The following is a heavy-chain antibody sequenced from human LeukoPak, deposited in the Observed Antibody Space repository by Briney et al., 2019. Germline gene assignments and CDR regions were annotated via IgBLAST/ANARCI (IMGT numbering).Heavy chain of an antibody. V-gene: IGHV1-2*02. D-gene: IGHD6-6*01. CDR3: AREPYSSSSAFDY. CDR1: GYTFTGYY. CDR2: INPNSGGT. Sequence: GASVKVSCKASGYTFTGYYMHWVRQAPGHGLEWMGWINPNSGGTNYAQKFQGRVTMTRDTSISTAYMELSSLRSEDTAVYYCAREPYSSSSAFDYWGQGTLVTVSS. J-gene: IGHJ4*02.